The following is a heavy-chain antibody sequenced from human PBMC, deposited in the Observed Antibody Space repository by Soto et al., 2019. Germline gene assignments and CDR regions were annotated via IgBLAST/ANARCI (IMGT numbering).Heavy chain of an antibody. D-gene: IGHD1-20*01. CDR2: IKHDGSEK. J-gene: IGHJ6*02. V-gene: IGHV3-7*01. CDR3: AIITRGFSMDV. Sequence: GGSLRLSCAASGFTFSAYWMSWVRQTPGKGLEWVANIKHDGSEKYYVDSVKGRFTISRDNAKNSLFLEMNSLRAEDTAVFYCAIITRGFSMDVWGQGTTVTVSS. CDR1: GFTFSAYW.